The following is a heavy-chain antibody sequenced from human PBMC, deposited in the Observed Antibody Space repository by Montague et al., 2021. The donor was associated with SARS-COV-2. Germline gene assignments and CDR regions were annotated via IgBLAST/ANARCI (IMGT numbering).Heavy chain of an antibody. D-gene: IGHD3-22*01. CDR1: GGSFSGYY. CDR2: INQSGST. V-gene: IGHV4-34*01. Sequence: TLSLTCAVYGGSFSGYYWSWIRQPPGKGLEWIGEINQSGSTNYNPPLKSRVTLSVDTSKKQFSLKLSSLTAADTAVYYCARVAGGYYHDSSAYFDYWGQGSLVTVSS. J-gene: IGHJ4*02. CDR3: ARVAGGYYHDSSAYFDY.